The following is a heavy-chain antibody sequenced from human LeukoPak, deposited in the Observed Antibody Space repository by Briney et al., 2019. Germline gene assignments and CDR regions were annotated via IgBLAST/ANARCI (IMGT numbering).Heavy chain of an antibody. CDR2: ISASGGST. CDR3: ARDLGYCTNGVCHTRFDY. V-gene: IGHV3-23*01. CDR1: GLTFSSHA. J-gene: IGHJ4*02. D-gene: IGHD2-8*01. Sequence: GGSLRLSCAASGLTFSSHAMTWVRQVPGKGLEWVSGISASGGSTYYADSVRGRFTISRDNSKNTLYVQMNSLRDEDTAVYYCARDLGYCTNGVCHTRFDYWGQGTLVAVSS.